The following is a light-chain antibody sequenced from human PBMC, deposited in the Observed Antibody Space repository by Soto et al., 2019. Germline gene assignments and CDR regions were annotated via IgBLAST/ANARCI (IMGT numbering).Light chain of an antibody. CDR3: AAWDDSLNADV. CDR1: TSNIGSNS. CDR2: SNN. J-gene: IGLJ1*01. V-gene: IGLV1-44*01. Sequence: QSVLTQPPSASGTPGQRVTISCSGSTSNIGSNSVNWYQQLPGTAPKLLIYSNNQRPSGVPDQFSGSRSGTSASLAISGLQSEDEAGYYCAAWDDSLNADVFGTGTKVTVL.